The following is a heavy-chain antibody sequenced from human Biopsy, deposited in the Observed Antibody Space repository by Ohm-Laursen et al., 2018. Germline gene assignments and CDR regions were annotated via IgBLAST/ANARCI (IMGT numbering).Heavy chain of an antibody. Sequence: PSETLSLTCTVSGGSISSYYWNWIRQPPGKGLEWIGQINQSGETKNNPSLQSRVTIPAEESKNQFSLKLRSLTAADTAIYYCGNEVYGRDYWGQGARVTVSS. J-gene: IGHJ4*02. CDR2: INQSGET. CDR3: GNEVYGRDY. D-gene: IGHD4-17*01. CDR1: GGSISSYY. V-gene: IGHV4-59*12.